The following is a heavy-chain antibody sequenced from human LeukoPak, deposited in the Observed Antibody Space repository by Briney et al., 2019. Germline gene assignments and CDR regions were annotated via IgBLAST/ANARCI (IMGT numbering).Heavy chain of an antibody. CDR3: ARLDNARGAFDY. CDR2: MYYSGST. J-gene: IGHJ4*02. CDR1: GGSVSSYF. D-gene: IGHD2-2*03. V-gene: IGHV4-59*02. Sequence: SETLSLTCTVSGGSVSSYFCSWIRQPPGKGLEWIGYMYYSGSTNYNPSLKSRVTMSVDTSKNQFSLQLSSVTAADTAVYYCARLDNARGAFDYWGQGTLVTVSS.